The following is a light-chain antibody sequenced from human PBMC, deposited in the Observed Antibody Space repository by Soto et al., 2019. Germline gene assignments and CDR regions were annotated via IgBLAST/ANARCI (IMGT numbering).Light chain of an antibody. CDR1: QSVNSNY. CDR3: QQYGSSPLLT. V-gene: IGKV3-20*01. Sequence: PGARATLSCRASQSVNSNYLAWYQQKPGQAPRLLIYGTSSRATGIPDRFSGSGSGTDFTLTISRLEPEDFAVYYCQQYGSSPLLTFGPGTKVDIK. CDR2: GTS. J-gene: IGKJ3*01.